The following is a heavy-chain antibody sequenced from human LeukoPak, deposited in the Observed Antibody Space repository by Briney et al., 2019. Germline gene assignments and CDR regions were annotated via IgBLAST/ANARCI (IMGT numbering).Heavy chain of an antibody. Sequence: PSETLSLTCALYGGSFTGYYWRWIRQPPGKGLEWIGEINHSGSTKYNPSLKSRVTISVDTSTKQFFLRLTSVTAADTAVYYCARLGGYCSSTSCSEDYFDYWGQGTLVTVSS. D-gene: IGHD2-2*01. V-gene: IGHV4-34*01. CDR2: INHSGST. J-gene: IGHJ4*02. CDR3: ARLGGYCSSTSCSEDYFDY. CDR1: GGSFTGYY.